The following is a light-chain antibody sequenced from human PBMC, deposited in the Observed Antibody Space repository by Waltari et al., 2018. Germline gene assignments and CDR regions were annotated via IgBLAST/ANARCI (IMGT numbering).Light chain of an antibody. J-gene: IGLJ3*02. CDR1: NLGRKS. CDR2: DDS. CDR3: QVWDSSSDHPGV. V-gene: IGLV3-21*02. Sequence: SYVLPPPPSVSVAPGQTARITCGGNNLGRKSVHWSQQKPGQAPVLVVYDDSARPSGIPERFSGSNSGNTATLTISRVEAGDEADYYCQVWDSSSDHPGVFGGGTKLTVL.